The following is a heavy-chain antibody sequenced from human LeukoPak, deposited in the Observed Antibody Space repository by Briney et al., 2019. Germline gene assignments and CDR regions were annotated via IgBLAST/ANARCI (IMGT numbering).Heavy chain of an antibody. V-gene: IGHV4-39*01. Sequence: SETLSLTCTVSGGSISSSSYYWGWIRQPPGKGLEWIGSIYYSGSTYYNPSLKGRVTISVDTSKNQFSLKLSSVTAADTAVYYCARRGGRRFDYWGQGTLVTVSS. CDR3: ARRGGRRFDY. CDR2: IYYSGST. J-gene: IGHJ4*02. CDR1: GGSISSSSYY. D-gene: IGHD3-16*01.